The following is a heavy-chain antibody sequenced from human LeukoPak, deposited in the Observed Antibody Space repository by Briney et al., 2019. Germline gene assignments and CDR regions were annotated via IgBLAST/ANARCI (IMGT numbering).Heavy chain of an antibody. Sequence: PGGSLRLSCAASGFTFSSYSMNWVRQAPGKGLEWVSSISSSSSYIYYADSVKGRFTISRDNAKNSLYLQMNSLRAEDTAVYYCARGEVGWELLGFDYRGQGTLVTVSS. V-gene: IGHV3-21*01. J-gene: IGHJ4*02. CDR3: ARGEVGWELLGFDY. D-gene: IGHD1-26*01. CDR1: GFTFSSYS. CDR2: ISSSSSYI.